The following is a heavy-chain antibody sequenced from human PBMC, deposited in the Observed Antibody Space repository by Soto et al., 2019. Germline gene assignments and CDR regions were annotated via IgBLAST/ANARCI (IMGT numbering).Heavy chain of an antibody. CDR1: GFTFSNYA. J-gene: IGHJ4*02. CDR2: ISGSGGTT. V-gene: IGHV3-23*01. CDR3: AKFFVETGSNSGWPWSFHY. D-gene: IGHD6-25*01. Sequence: EVQLLESGGGLVQPGRSLRLSCAASGFTFSNYAMSWVRQAPGQGPDWVSAISGSGGTTYYADSVKGRFTISRDNSKNTLFLQMNSLRAEDAAVYYCAKFFVETGSNSGWPWSFHYWGQGTLVTVSS.